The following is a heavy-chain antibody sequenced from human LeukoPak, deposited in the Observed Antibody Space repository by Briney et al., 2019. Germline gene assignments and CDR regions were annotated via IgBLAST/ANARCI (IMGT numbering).Heavy chain of an antibody. Sequence: ASVKVSCKASGYTFTSYDINWVRQATGQGLEWMGWMNPNSGNTGYAQKFQGRVTMTRNTSISTAYMELSSLRSDDTAVYYCARGQGDCSSTSCMGYYYYYMDVWGKGTTVTISS. V-gene: IGHV1-8*01. D-gene: IGHD2-2*01. CDR1: GYTFTSYD. CDR3: ARGQGDCSSTSCMGYYYYYMDV. CDR2: MNPNSGNT. J-gene: IGHJ6*03.